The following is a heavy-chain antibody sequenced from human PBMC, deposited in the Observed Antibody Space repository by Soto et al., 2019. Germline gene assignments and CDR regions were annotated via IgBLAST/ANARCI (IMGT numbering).Heavy chain of an antibody. Sequence: GGSLRLSCAASGFTFSNAWMSWVRQAPGKGLEWVGRIKSQTDGGTTDYAAPVKGRFTISRDDSKNTLYLQMNSLKTEDTAVYYCTTAVREWVLLTIDYWGQGTLVTVSS. D-gene: IGHD1-26*01. CDR3: TTAVREWVLLTIDY. V-gene: IGHV3-15*01. CDR1: GFTFSNAW. J-gene: IGHJ4*02. CDR2: IKSQTDGGTT.